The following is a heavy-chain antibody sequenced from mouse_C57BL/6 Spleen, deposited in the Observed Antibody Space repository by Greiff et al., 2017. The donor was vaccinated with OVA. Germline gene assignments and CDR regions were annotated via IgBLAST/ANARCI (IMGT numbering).Heavy chain of an antibody. J-gene: IGHJ4*01. V-gene: IGHV3-1*01. CDR3: ARGGHAMDY. Sequence: EVQRVESGPGMVEPSQSLSLTCTVTGYSITSGYDWHWIRHFPGNKLEWMGYISYSGSTNYNPSLKSRISITQDTSKNHFFLKLNSVTTEDTATYYCARGGHAMDYWGQGTSVTVSS. CDR1: GYSITSGYD. CDR2: ISYSGST.